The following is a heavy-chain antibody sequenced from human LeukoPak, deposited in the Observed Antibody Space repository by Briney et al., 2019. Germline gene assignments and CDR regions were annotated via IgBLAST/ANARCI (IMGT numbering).Heavy chain of an antibody. V-gene: IGHV3-21*06. Sequence: GGSLRLSCAVSGFTFSSYSMSWVRQAPGKGLEWVSSISSSSSYIYYADSVKGRVTISRDNAKNSLYLQMNSLRVEDTAVYYCARGIRGKGDPDAFDIWGQGTMVTVSS. D-gene: IGHD3-16*01. CDR3: ARGIRGKGDPDAFDI. J-gene: IGHJ3*02. CDR2: ISSSSSYI. CDR1: GFTFSSYS.